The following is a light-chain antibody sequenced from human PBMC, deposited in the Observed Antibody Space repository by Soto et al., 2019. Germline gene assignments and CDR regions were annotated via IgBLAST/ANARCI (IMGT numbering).Light chain of an antibody. CDR2: GAS. J-gene: IGKJ1*01. CDR1: QSVGTN. Sequence: DIVMTQSPGTLSVSPGERATLSCRASQSVGTNLAWYQQRPGQAPRLLIYGASTRATGVPARFSGSGSGTEFTLTISSLQSEDFAVYYCQQYNKWPLTFGQGTEVDIK. CDR3: QQYNKWPLT. V-gene: IGKV3-15*01.